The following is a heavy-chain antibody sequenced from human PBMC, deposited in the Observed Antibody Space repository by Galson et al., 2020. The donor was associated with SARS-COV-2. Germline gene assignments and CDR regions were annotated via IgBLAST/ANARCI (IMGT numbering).Heavy chain of an antibody. V-gene: IGHV3-11*01. Sequence: NSGGSLRLSCAASGFTFRDYYMSWIRQAPGKGLEWVSYISSSGSTIYYADSVKGRFTISRDNAKNSLYLQMNSLRAEDTAVYYCARAPYGDYVDIAFDICGQVTMVTVCS. CDR1: GFTFRDYY. CDR2: ISSSGSTI. J-gene: IGHJ3*02. D-gene: IGHD4-17*01. CDR3: ARAPYGDYVDIAFDI.